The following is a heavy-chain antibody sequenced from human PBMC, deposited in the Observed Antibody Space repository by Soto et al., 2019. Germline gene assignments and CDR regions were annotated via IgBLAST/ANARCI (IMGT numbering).Heavy chain of an antibody. CDR3: ANLRVYYDSSGYYYPRVGSNNYY. J-gene: IGHJ4*02. CDR1: GFTFSSYS. D-gene: IGHD3-22*01. CDR2: ISGSGGST. Sequence: GGSLRLSCAASGFTFSSYSMSWVRQAPGKGLEWVSAISGSGGSTYYADSVKGRFTISRDNSKNTLYLQMNSLRAEDTAVYYCANLRVYYDSSGYYYPRVGSNNYYWGQGTLVTVSS. V-gene: IGHV3-23*01.